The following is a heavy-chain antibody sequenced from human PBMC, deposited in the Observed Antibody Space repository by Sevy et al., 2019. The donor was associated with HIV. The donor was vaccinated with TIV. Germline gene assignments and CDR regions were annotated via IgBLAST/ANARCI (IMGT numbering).Heavy chain of an antibody. J-gene: IGHJ6*02. CDR3: STDPIIVLLVTDGMDV. CDR1: GFTFRSYA. CDR2: IQSRTDSGTT. D-gene: IGHD2-8*01. V-gene: IGHV3-15*01. Sequence: GGSLRLSCSASGFTFRSYAMNWVRQAPGKGLEWVGRIQSRTDSGTTDYAAPVKGRFTISRDDSKNTLYLQMNSLKTEDTAVYYCSTDPIIVLLVTDGMDVWGQGTTVTVSS.